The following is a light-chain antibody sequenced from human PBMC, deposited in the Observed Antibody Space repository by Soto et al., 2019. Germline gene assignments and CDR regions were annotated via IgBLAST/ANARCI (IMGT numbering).Light chain of an antibody. Sequence: IQMTQSPSTLSASVGDRVTITCRASQSISSWLAWYQQKPGKAPKLLIYDASSLESGVPSRFSGSGPATEFTLTISSLQPDDFATYYCQQYNSYLWTFGQGTKVEI. CDR1: QSISSW. CDR3: QQYNSYLWT. CDR2: DAS. J-gene: IGKJ1*01. V-gene: IGKV1-5*01.